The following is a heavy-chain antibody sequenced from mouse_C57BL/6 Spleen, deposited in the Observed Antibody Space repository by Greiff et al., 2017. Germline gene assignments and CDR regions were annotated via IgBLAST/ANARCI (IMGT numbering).Heavy chain of an antibody. J-gene: IGHJ4*01. D-gene: IGHD1-1*01. CDR1: GYTFTSYW. Sequence: QVQLQQPGAELVRPGSSVKLSCKASGYTFTSYWMHWVKQRPIQGLEWIGNIDPSDSETHYNQKFKDKATLTVDKSSSTAYMQLSSLTSEDSAVYYCARNYGRSYGWAMDYWGQGTSVTVSS. CDR2: IDPSDSET. CDR3: ARNYGRSYGWAMDY. V-gene: IGHV1-52*01.